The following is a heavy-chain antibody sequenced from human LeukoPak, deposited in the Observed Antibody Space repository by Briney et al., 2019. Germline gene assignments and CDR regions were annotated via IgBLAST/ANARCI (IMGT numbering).Heavy chain of an antibody. CDR1: GFTFSSYA. D-gene: IGHD2-21*01. V-gene: IGHV3-23*01. J-gene: IGHJ5*02. Sequence: GGSLRLSCAASGFTFSSYAMSWVRQAPGKGLKWVSGISGSGVSTYYTDSVKGRFTVSRNNSKNTMFLQMNSLRAEDTAVYYCAKGLYGDTFLNWFDPWGQGTLVTVSS. CDR2: ISGSGVST. CDR3: AKGLYGDTFLNWFDP.